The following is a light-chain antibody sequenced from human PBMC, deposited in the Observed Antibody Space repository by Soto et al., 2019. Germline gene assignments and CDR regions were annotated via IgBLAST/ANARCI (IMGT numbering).Light chain of an antibody. J-gene: IGKJ1*01. CDR1: QSVSSY. CDR2: DAS. Sequence: EIVLTQSPATLSLSPGERATHSCRASQSVSSYLAWYQQKPGQAPRLLIYDASNRATGIPARFSGSGSGTDFTLTISSLEPEDFAVYYCQQRSNWPPLTFGQGTKVEIK. V-gene: IGKV3-11*01. CDR3: QQRSNWPPLT.